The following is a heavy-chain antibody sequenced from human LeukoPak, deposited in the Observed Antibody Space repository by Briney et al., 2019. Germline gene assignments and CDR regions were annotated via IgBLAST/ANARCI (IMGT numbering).Heavy chain of an antibody. J-gene: IGHJ5*02. V-gene: IGHV1-18*01. D-gene: IGHD1-14*01. Sequence: GASVKVSCKASGYPFTTYGFIWVRQAPGRGPEWLGWISANTGKRKAAQKLRGGLNMTTDAASQTAYMYLTSLTSDDTSMYFCARTVGNRADPWGQGTLVIVSP. CDR3: ARTVGNRADP. CDR1: GYPFTTYG. CDR2: ISANTGKR.